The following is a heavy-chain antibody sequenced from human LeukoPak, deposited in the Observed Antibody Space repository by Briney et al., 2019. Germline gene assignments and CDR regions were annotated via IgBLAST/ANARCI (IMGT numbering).Heavy chain of an antibody. CDR2: MNPNSGNT. Sequence: EASVKVSCKASGYTFTSYDINWVRQATGQGLEWMGWMNPNSGNTGYAQKFQGRVTMTRNTSIITAYMELSSLRSEDTAVYYCARGRYYYYYMDVWGKGTTVTVSS. CDR3: ARGRYYYYYMDV. CDR1: GYTFTSYD. V-gene: IGHV1-8*01. J-gene: IGHJ6*03.